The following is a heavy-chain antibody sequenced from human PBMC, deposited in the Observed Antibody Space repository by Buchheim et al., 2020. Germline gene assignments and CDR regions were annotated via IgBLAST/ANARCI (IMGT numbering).Heavy chain of an antibody. CDR1: GFSFSSYT. J-gene: IGHJ4*02. D-gene: IGHD6-19*01. Sequence: EVQLVESGGGLVQPGGSLRLSCAASGFSFSSYTMNWVRQAPGKGLEWVSYIGSSGSAKYYADSVKGRFTISRDNANNSLYSTMNSLRVEDTAVYYCARSRTAGTYYFDYWGQGAL. V-gene: IGHV3-48*01. CDR3: ARSRTAGTYYFDY. CDR2: IGSSGSAK.